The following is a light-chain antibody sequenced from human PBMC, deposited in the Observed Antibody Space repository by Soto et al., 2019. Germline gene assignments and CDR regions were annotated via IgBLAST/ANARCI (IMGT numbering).Light chain of an antibody. Sequence: DIQMPQSPSTLSAYVGDRFTITCRASQTISTWLAWYQHKPGKAPNLLIYDASTLMSGVPSRFSGSGSGTEFTLTISSLQPGDFATYYCQQSETYPLTFGQGTRLEIK. CDR1: QTISTW. CDR3: QQSETYPLT. V-gene: IGKV1-5*01. CDR2: DAS. J-gene: IGKJ5*01.